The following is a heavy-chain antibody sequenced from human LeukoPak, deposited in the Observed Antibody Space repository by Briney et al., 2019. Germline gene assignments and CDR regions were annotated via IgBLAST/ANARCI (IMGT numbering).Heavy chain of an antibody. CDR2: INHSGST. J-gene: IGHJ4*02. CDR1: GGSFSGYY. D-gene: IGHD6-19*01. CDR3: ARGPGIAVAGRFSDY. V-gene: IGHV4-34*01. Sequence: SETLSLTCAVYGGSFSGYYWSWIRQPPGKGLEWIGEINHSGSTNYNPSLKSRVTISVDTSKNQFSLKLSSVTAADTAVYYCARGPGIAVAGRFSDYWGQGTLVTVSS.